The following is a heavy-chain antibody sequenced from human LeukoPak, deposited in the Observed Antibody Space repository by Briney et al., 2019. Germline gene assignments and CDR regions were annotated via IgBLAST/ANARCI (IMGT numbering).Heavy chain of an antibody. CDR2: TSGSGGST. CDR1: GFTFSNYA. D-gene: IGHD1-20*01. Sequence: GGSLRLSCAASGFTFSNYAMSWVRQAPGKGLEWVSATSGSGGSTYYADSVQGRFTISRDNSKNTLYLQMNSLSAEDTAVYYCAKDPRYNWNDVYFDFWGQGTLVTVSS. CDR3: AKDPRYNWNDVYFDF. V-gene: IGHV3-23*01. J-gene: IGHJ4*02.